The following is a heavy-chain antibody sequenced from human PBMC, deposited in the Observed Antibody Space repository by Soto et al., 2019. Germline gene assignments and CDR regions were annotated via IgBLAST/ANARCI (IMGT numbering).Heavy chain of an antibody. CDR2: IYYSGST. J-gene: IGHJ5*02. D-gene: IGHD6-19*01. V-gene: IGHV4-61*01. CDR1: GGSVSSGSYY. CDR3: ARDSGLGNWFDH. Sequence: SETLSLTCTVSGGSVSSGSYYWSWIRQPPGKGLEWIGYIYYSGSTNYNPSLKSRVTISVDTSKNQFSLKLSSVTAADTAVYYCARDSGLGNWFDHWGPGPLVTVSS.